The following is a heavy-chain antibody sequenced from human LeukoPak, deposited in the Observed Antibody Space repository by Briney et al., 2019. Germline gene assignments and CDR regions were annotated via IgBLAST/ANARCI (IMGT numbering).Heavy chain of an antibody. CDR3: ARLHSGSYFDI. CDR2: INHSGST. Sequence: SSETLSLTCAVYGGSFSGYYWSWIRQPPGKGLEWIGEINHSGSTNYNPSLKSRVTISVDTSKNQFSLKLSSVTAADTAVYYCARLHSGSYFDIWGQGTLVIVSS. CDR1: GGSFSGYY. D-gene: IGHD1-26*01. V-gene: IGHV4-34*01. J-gene: IGHJ4*02.